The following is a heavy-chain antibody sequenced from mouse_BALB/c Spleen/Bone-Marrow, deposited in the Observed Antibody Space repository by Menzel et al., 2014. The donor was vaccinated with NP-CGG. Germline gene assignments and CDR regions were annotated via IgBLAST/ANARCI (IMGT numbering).Heavy chain of an antibody. CDR3: ASYCGSSYGCFDY. CDR1: GFNIKDYY. J-gene: IGHJ2*01. V-gene: IGHV14-1*02. Sequence: EVQRVESGAELVRPGALVKLSCKASGFNIKDYYMHWVKQRPEQGLEWIGWIDPENGNTIYDPKFQGKASVTADTSSSTAYLQLSSLTSEDTAVYYCASYCGSSYGCFDYWGQGTTLTVSS. D-gene: IGHD1-1*01. CDR2: IDPENGNT.